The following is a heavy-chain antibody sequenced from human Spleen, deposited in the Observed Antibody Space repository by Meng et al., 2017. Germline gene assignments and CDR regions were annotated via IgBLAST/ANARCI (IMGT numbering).Heavy chain of an antibody. D-gene: IGHD5-12*01. Sequence: QVHLQEPGPGLLKPSETLSLTCTVSGESISSSSYYWGWIRQPPGKGLEWIGTIYYTGSSYYSPSLKSRVTISVDTSKNQFSLKLSSVTAADTAVYYCARQSLLAGYGSFDYWGQGTLVTVSS. CDR2: IYYTGSS. CDR3: ARQSLLAGYGSFDY. V-gene: IGHV4-39*01. CDR1: GESISSSSYY. J-gene: IGHJ4*02.